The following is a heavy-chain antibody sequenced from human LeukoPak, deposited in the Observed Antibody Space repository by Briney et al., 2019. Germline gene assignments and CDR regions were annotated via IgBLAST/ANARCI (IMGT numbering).Heavy chain of an antibody. V-gene: IGHV3-30*18. D-gene: IGHD3-10*01. Sequence: GGSLRLSCAASGFTFSRYGMHWVRQAPGKGLEWVALISSDGNNGYYADSVKGRFTISRDNSKNTLFLRMNSLRAEDTAVYYCAKDLSGRKGSFDYWGQGTLVTVSS. CDR2: ISSDGNNG. CDR3: AKDLSGRKGSFDY. J-gene: IGHJ4*02. CDR1: GFTFSRYG.